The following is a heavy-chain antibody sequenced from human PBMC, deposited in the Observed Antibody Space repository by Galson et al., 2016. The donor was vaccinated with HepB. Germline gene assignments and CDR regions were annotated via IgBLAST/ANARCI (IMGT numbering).Heavy chain of an antibody. CDR3: AREYNGKSYFDY. J-gene: IGHJ4*02. CDR2: IYHSGRT. D-gene: IGHD1-26*01. V-gene: IGHV4-4*02. Sequence: TLSLTCAVSGGSISSDHWWTWVRQPPGKGLEWIGQIYHSGRTNYNPSLKSRVTISVDKSKNQFSLKLTPVTAADTAVYYCAREYNGKSYFDYWGQGTLVTVSS. CDR1: GGSISSDHW.